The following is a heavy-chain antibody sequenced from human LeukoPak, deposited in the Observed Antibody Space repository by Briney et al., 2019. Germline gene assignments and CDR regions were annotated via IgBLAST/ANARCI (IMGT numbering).Heavy chain of an antibody. D-gene: IGHD6-13*01. Sequence: ASVKVSCKASGYTFTAYFIYWVRQAPGQGLEWVGRINPSSGRTNSAQKFQGRVTMTRDTSISTAYMELSSLRSDDTAVYYCARAHVLRSSSRSFQHWGQGTLVSVAS. CDR2: INPSSGRT. J-gene: IGHJ1*01. V-gene: IGHV1-2*06. CDR1: GYTFTAYF. CDR3: ARAHVLRSSSRSFQH.